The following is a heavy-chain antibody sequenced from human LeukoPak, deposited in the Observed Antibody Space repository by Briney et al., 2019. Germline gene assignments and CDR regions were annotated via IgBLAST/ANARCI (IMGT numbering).Heavy chain of an antibody. Sequence: ASVKVSCKASGYSLTTYYMHWVRQAPGQGLEWMGWINPNSGGTNYAQKFQGWVTMTRDTSISTAYMELSRLRSDDTAVYYCARAFDRTYYYYGMDVWGQGTTVTVSS. CDR1: GYSLTTYY. V-gene: IGHV1-2*04. CDR3: ARAFDRTYYYYGMDV. J-gene: IGHJ6*02. D-gene: IGHD3-9*01. CDR2: INPNSGGT.